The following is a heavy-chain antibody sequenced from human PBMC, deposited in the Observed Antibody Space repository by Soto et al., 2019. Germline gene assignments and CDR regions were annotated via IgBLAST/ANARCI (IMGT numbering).Heavy chain of an antibody. J-gene: IGHJ1*01. Sequence: QVQLVESGGGVVKPGRSLRLSFAASGFTFSSYAMHWVRQAPGKGLEWVAVISYDGSNKYYADSVKGRFTISRDNSKNTLYLQMNSLRAEDTAVYYCARDLGSGSYWGQHWGQGTLVTVSS. CDR1: GFTFSSYA. CDR3: ARDLGSGSYWGQH. D-gene: IGHD1-26*01. CDR2: ISYDGSNK. V-gene: IGHV3-30-3*01.